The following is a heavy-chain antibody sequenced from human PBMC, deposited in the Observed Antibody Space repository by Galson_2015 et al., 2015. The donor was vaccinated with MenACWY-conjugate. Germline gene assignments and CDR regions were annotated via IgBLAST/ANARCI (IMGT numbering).Heavy chain of an antibody. CDR3: ARGRGRPLAQAFDI. CDR2: MSYDGSNK. Sequence: SLRLSCAASGFTFSSYEMNWVRQAPGKGLEWVAVMSYDGSNKYYADSVKGRFTISRDNSKNTLYLQMDSLRAEDTAVYYCARGRGRPLAQAFDIWDQGTMVSPSS. J-gene: IGHJ3*02. D-gene: IGHD6-6*01. CDR1: GFTFSSYE. V-gene: IGHV3-30*01.